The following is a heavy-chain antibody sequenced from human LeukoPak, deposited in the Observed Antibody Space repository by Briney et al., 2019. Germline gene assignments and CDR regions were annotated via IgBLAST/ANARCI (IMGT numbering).Heavy chain of an antibody. Sequence: PSETLSLTCAVYGGSFSGYYWSWIRQPPGKGLEWIGYIYYSGSTYYNPSLKSRVTISVDTSKNQFSLKLSSVTAADTAVYYCARDPRYYYDSSGYYANWYFDLWGRGTLVTVSS. J-gene: IGHJ2*01. D-gene: IGHD3-22*01. V-gene: IGHV4-30-4*08. CDR2: IYYSGST. CDR1: GGSFSGYY. CDR3: ARDPRYYYDSSGYYANWYFDL.